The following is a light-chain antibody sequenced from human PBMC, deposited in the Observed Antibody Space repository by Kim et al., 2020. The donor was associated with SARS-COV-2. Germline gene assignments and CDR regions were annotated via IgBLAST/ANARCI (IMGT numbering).Light chain of an antibody. CDR1: SSDVGGYNY. CDR2: EVS. J-gene: IGLJ2*01. CDR3: SSYAGSNIVV. V-gene: IGLV2-8*01. Sequence: QSALTQPPSASGPPGQSVTISCTGTSSDVGGYNYVSWYQQHPGKAPKLMIYEVSTRPSGVPDRFSGSKSGNTASLTVSGLQAEDEADYYCSSYAGSNIVVFGGGTQLTVL.